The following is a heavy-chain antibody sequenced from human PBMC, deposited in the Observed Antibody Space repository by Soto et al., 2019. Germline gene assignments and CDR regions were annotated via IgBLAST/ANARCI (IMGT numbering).Heavy chain of an antibody. V-gene: IGHV4-30-4*01. Sequence: SETLSLTCTVSGGSISSGDYYWSWIRQPPGKGLEWIGYIYYSGSTYYNPSLTSRVTISVDTSKNQFSLKLSSVTAADTAVYYCARDTPTLGWPHLVDYWGQGTLVTVSS. CDR3: ARDTPTLGWPHLVDY. CDR2: IYYSGST. D-gene: IGHD6-19*01. CDR1: GGSISSGDYY. J-gene: IGHJ4*02.